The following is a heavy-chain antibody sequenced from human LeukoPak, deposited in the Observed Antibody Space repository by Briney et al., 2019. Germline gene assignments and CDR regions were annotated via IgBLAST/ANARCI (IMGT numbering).Heavy chain of an antibody. V-gene: IGHV6-1*01. CDR1: QYSVSSNSAA. CDR3: ARGPQLVDYYYVDV. J-gene: IGHJ6*03. Sequence: SQTLSLTCAVSQYSVSSNSAAWNWIRQSPSRGLEWLGRTYYRSKWYYDYAVSVKSRITINPDTSKNQFSLQLNSVTPEDTAVYYCARGPQLVDYYYVDVWGKGTTVTVSS. D-gene: IGHD6-13*01. CDR2: TYYRSKWYY.